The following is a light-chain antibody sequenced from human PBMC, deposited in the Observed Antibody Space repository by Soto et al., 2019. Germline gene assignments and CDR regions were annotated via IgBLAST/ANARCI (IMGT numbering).Light chain of an antibody. V-gene: IGKV3-11*01. CDR2: DAS. CDR3: QQRSNWPLLT. J-gene: IGKJ4*01. CDR1: QSVSSY. Sequence: EIVLTQSPATLSLSPGERATLSCRASQSVSSYLAWYQQKPGQAPRLLIYDASNRATGIPAGFSGSGSGTDFTLTISSLEPEDFAVYYCQQRSNWPLLTFGGGTKVDIK.